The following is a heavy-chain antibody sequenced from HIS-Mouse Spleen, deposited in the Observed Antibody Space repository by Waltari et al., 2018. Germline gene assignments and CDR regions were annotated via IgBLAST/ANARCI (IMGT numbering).Heavy chain of an antibody. D-gene: IGHD4-17*01. CDR1: GGSISSSCYY. CDR3: ARDYGDNWFDP. CDR2: IYYSGST. V-gene: IGHV4-39*07. J-gene: IGHJ5*02. Sequence: QLQLQESGPGLVKPSETLSLTCTVSGGSISSSCYYWGWIRQPPGKGLEWIGSIYYSGSTYYNPSLKSRVTISVDTSKNQFSLKLSSVTAADTAVYYCARDYGDNWFDPWGQGTLVTVSS.